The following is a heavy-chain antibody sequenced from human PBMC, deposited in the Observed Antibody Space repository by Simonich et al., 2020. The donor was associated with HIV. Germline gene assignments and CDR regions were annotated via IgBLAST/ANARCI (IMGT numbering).Heavy chain of an antibody. D-gene: IGHD7-27*01. CDR3: ARETGEGYFDL. CDR1: GFTFSSYS. J-gene: IGHJ2*01. Sequence: EVQLVESGGGLVKPGGSLRLSCAASGFTFSSYSMNWVRQAPGKGLEWVSSISSSSSYIDYADSVQGRFTISRDNAKNSLYLQMNSLRAEDTAVYYCARETGEGYFDLWGRGTLLTVSS. V-gene: IGHV3-21*01. CDR2: ISSSSSYI.